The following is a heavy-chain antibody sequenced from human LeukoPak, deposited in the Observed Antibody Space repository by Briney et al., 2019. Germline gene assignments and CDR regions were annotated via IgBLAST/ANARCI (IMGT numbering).Heavy chain of an antibody. CDR3: ARARGDYGWFDP. CDR1: GGSISSYY. Sequence: PSETLSLTCTVSGGSISSYYWSWIRQPPGKGLEWIGYIYHSGSTYYNPSLKSRVTISVDRSKNQFSLKLSSVTAADTAVYYCARARGDYGWFDPWGQGTLVTVSS. J-gene: IGHJ5*02. D-gene: IGHD4-17*01. V-gene: IGHV4-59*12. CDR2: IYHSGST.